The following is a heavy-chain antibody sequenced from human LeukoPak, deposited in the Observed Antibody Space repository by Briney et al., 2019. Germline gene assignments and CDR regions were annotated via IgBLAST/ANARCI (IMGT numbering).Heavy chain of an antibody. CDR2: IYYTGST. D-gene: IGHD1-1*01. Sequence: SETLSLTCTVSGGSISPYHWSWIRQPSGKRLEWIGYIYYTGSTNYNPSLKSRVTISVDTSKNQFSLKLSSVTAADTAVYYCARVSDWNDFDYWGQGTLVTVSS. J-gene: IGHJ4*02. CDR3: ARVSDWNDFDY. V-gene: IGHV4-59*01. CDR1: GGSISPYH.